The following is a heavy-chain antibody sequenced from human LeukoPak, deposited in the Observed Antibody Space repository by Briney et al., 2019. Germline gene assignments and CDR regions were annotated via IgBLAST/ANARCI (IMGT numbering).Heavy chain of an antibody. CDR3: ARDGGNFDVDY. CDR1: GGSISSSGYY. D-gene: IGHD3-16*01. Sequence: PSETLSLTCXVSGGSISSSGYYWGWIRQPPGKGLEWMGSISYSGSTYYHPSLKSRVTISQDTSKNQFSLKLSSVTAADTAVYYCARDGGNFDVDYWGQGTLVTVSS. J-gene: IGHJ4*02. V-gene: IGHV4-39*07. CDR2: ISYSGST.